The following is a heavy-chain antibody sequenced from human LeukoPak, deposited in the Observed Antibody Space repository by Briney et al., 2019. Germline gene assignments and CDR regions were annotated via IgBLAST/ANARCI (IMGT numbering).Heavy chain of an antibody. CDR1: GFTFSSYA. Sequence: PGGSLRLSCAASGFTFSSYAMSWVRQAPGKGLEWVSAISGSGDGTYSADSVKGRFTISRDNSKNTLYLQMNSLRAEDTAVYYCAKPFYSGYDSHFVYWGQGTLVTVSS. D-gene: IGHD5-12*01. CDR2: ISGSGDGT. CDR3: AKPFYSGYDSHFVY. V-gene: IGHV3-23*01. J-gene: IGHJ4*02.